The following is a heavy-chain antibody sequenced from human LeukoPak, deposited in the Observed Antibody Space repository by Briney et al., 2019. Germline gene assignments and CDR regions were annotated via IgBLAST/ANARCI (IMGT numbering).Heavy chain of an antibody. D-gene: IGHD3-10*01. CDR1: GGSINRGGYY. J-gene: IGHJ5*02. CDR3: ARGGGYFLDWFDP. CDR2: SYNGGTT. Sequence: SQTLSLTCSVSGGSINRGGYYWTWIRQHPGEGLEWIGCSYNGGTTYYNPSLKSRVSVSVDTSKSQFPLRLSSVTAADTAVYFCARGGGYFLDWFDPWGQGTLVTVSS. V-gene: IGHV4-31*03.